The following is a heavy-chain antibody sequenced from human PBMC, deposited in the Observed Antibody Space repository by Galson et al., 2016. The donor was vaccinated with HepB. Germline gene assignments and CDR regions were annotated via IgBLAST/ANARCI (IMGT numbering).Heavy chain of an antibody. Sequence: SVKVSCKASGYTFASYGISWVRQAPGQGLEWMGWINPYLSYTNYAQKVQGRVTMTTDTSTSTAYMELRSLRPDDTAVYYCGRNSSGWYGNFDAWGQGTLGTVTS. CDR3: GRNSSGWYGNFDA. CDR1: GYTFASYG. CDR2: INPYLSYT. V-gene: IGHV1-18*01. D-gene: IGHD3-22*01. J-gene: IGHJ4*02.